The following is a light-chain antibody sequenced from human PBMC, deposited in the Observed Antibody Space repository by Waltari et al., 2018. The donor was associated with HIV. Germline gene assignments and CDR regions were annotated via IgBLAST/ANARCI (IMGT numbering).Light chain of an antibody. CDR2: EGT. CDR3: WSYAGSTPYVL. CDR1: SSDLGSHNL. V-gene: IGLV2-23*01. Sequence: QSALTQPASVSGSPGQSITISCTGTSSDLGSHNLVSWYQQHPGKAHYLIIYEGTKRPSGISSRFSGSKSGNTASLTISGLQADDEADYFCWSYAGSTPYVLLGGGTKLTVL. J-gene: IGLJ2*01.